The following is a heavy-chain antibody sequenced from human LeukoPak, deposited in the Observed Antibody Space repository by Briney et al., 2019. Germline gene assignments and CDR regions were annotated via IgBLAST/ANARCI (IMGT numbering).Heavy chain of an antibody. V-gene: IGHV3-21*01. CDR1: GFTFSSYS. CDR2: ISSSTTHR. D-gene: IGHD3-10*01. J-gene: IGHJ4*02. Sequence: GGSLRLSCAASGFTFSSYSMKWVRQAPGKGLEWVSSISSSTTHRYYADSVRGRFTISRDNAKNSLYLQMNSLRAADTAVYYCARDREILWSGEGTPIDYWGQGTLVTVSS. CDR3: ARDREILWSGEGTPIDY.